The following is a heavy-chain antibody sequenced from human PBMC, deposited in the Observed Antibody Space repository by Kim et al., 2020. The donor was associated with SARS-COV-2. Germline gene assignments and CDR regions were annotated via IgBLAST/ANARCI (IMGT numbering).Heavy chain of an antibody. J-gene: IGHJ3*02. D-gene: IGHD3-10*01. CDR3: ARGEGYGSGVDAFDI. V-gene: IGHV1-46*01. Sequence: QKFQGRVTMTRDTSTSTVYMELRSLRSEDTAVYYCARGEGYGSGVDAFDIWGQGTMVTVSS.